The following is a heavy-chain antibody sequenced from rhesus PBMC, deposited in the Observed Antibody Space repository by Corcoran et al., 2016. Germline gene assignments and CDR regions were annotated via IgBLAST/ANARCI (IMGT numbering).Heavy chain of an antibody. CDR2: FYGSGGNT. D-gene: IGHD2-15*01. Sequence: QVQLQESGPAVVKPSETLSLTCAVSGGSITSSNWWTWLRPSPGKGLEWFGGFYGSGGNTEYNPSLKSRVTISIDTSKNQFSLKLNSGTAADTAVYYCARRYCSSTYCSSGRFDVWGPGVLVTVSS. J-gene: IGHJ5-1*01. V-gene: IGHV4-93*02. CDR1: GGSITSSNW. CDR3: ARRYCSSTYCSSGRFDV.